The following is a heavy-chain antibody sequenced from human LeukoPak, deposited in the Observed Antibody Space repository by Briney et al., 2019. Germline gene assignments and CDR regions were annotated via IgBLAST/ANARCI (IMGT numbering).Heavy chain of an antibody. CDR3: ARGGWYYYDSSGYYLTTSHFDY. J-gene: IGHJ4*02. V-gene: IGHV3-7*03. CDR1: GFTFRSYW. D-gene: IGHD3-22*01. Sequence: GGSLRLSCAASGFTFRSYWMSWVRQAPGKGLEWVANIKQDGSAKYYVDSVKGRFTISRDNAKNSLYLQMNSLRAEDTAVYYCARGGWYYYDSSGYYLTTSHFDYWGQGTLVTVSS. CDR2: IKQDGSAK.